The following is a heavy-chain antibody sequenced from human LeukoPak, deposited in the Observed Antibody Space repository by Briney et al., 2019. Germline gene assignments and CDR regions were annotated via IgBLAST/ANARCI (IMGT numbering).Heavy chain of an antibody. CDR1: GFTFSSYA. CDR2: ISYDGSNK. CDR3: GIQLWLRSVDY. D-gene: IGHD5-18*01. J-gene: IGHJ4*02. Sequence: PGGSLRLSCAASGFTFSSYAMHWVRQAPGKGLEWVAVISYDGSNKYYADSVKGRFTISRDNSKNTLYLQMNSLRAGDTAVYYCGIQLWLRSVDYWGQGTLVTVSS. V-gene: IGHV3-30-3*01.